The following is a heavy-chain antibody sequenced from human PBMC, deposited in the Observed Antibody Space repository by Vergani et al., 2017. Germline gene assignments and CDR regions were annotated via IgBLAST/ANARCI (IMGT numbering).Heavy chain of an antibody. V-gene: IGHV4-59*07. CDR2: ISYTGST. CDR1: ADSMNTYY. D-gene: IGHD4-23*01. Sequence: QMQLQESGPGLVRPSDTLSLTCTVSADSMNTYYWSWIRQSPGKGLEWIGYISYTGSTNYSPSLKSRVTISVDGSKTQFSLKVTSVSAADTAIYYWAGSLVTPRYFDFWGQGTLVTVSS. J-gene: IGHJ4*02. CDR3: AGSLVTPRYFDF.